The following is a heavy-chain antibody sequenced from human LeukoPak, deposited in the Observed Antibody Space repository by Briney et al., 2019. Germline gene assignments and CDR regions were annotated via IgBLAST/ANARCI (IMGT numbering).Heavy chain of an antibody. CDR3: SSATSMTTVTTDY. D-gene: IGHD4-17*01. Sequence: GRSLRLSCAASGFTFSYYGLHWVRQAPGKGLEWLAVISYDEANTYYADSVKGRFIVSRDNSENTVFLQMNSLSVEDTAIYYCSSATSMTTVTTDYWGQGTLVTVSS. V-gene: IGHV3-30*03. CDR2: ISYDEANT. CDR1: GFTFSYYG. J-gene: IGHJ4*02.